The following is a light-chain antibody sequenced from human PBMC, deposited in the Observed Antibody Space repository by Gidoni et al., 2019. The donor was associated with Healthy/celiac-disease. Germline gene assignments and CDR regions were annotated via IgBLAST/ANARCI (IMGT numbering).Light chain of an antibody. Sequence: DIQLTQSPSFLSASVGDRVTITCRASQGISSSLAWYQQKPGKSPKLLIYAASTLQSGVPSRFSGSGSGTEFTLTISSLQTEDFATYYCQQRNSYPLTFGGGTKVEIK. J-gene: IGKJ4*01. CDR1: QGISSS. V-gene: IGKV1-9*01. CDR2: AAS. CDR3: QQRNSYPLT.